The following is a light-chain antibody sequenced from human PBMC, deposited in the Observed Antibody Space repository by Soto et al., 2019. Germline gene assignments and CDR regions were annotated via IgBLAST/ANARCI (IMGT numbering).Light chain of an antibody. J-gene: IGKJ1*01. V-gene: IGKV1-5*01. Sequence: DIQMTQSPSTLSASVGDRVTITCRASQTISSWLAWYQQKPGKAPKLLIYDASSLESGVPSRFSGSGSGTEFTLTFSSLQPDDFATYYCQQYNRHSEWTFGQGTKVEIK. CDR3: QQYNRHSEWT. CDR1: QTISSW. CDR2: DAS.